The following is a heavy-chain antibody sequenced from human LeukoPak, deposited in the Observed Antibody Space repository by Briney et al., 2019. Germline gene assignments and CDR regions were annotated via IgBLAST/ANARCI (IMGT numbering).Heavy chain of an antibody. CDR1: GYSFTSYG. CDR3: ARVAAAAGPDYYYYYYMDV. CDR2: ISAYNGDT. V-gene: IGHV1-18*01. D-gene: IGHD6-13*01. J-gene: IGHJ6*03. Sequence: ASVKVSCKASGYSFTSYGVTWVRQAPGQGLEWMGWISAYNGDTNYAQKLQGRVTMTTDTSTSTAYMELRSLRSDDTAVYYCARVAAAAGPDYYYYYYMDVWGKGTTVTVSS.